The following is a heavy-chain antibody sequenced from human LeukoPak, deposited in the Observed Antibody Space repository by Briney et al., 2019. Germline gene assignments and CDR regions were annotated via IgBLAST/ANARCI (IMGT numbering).Heavy chain of an antibody. CDR3: ARDNDFTNYY. V-gene: IGHV3-21*06. J-gene: IGHJ4*02. CDR1: GFRFSGWS. CDR2: INSGSRSI. D-gene: IGHD3-10*01. Sequence: PGGSLRLSCSVSGFRFSGWSFNWVRQAPGKGLEWVPSINSGSRSIYYADSLKGRFTISRDDAKSLLYLQMDSLRAEDTAVYYCARDNDFTNYYWGQGTLVTVSS.